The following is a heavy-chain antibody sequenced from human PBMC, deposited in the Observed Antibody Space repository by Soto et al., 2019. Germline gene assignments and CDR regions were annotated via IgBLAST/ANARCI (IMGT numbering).Heavy chain of an antibody. D-gene: IGHD3-10*01. J-gene: IGHJ6*02. CDR3: TSGITLIRGVIPPGYYYGMDV. V-gene: IGHV1-69*01. CDR2: FNPIFETA. Sequence: QVQLVQSGAEVKKPGSSVKVSCKASGGTFSSYAISWVRQAPGQGLEWMGGFNPIFETANYAQKFQGRVTITADESTNTAYMELSSLRSEDTVVYYCTSGITLIRGVIPPGYYYGMDVWGQGTTVDVSS. CDR1: GGTFSSYA.